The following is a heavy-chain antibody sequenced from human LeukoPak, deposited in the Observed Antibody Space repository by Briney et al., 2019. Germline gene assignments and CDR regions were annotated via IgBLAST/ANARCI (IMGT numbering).Heavy chain of an antibody. CDR3: AKDRSPSMPRGDLPDY. J-gene: IGHJ4*02. Sequence: GRSLRLSCATSGFIFSPYGMHWVRQAPGKGLGWVAVISFDGTNKYYQDSVKGRFTISRENSKNTLYLQMNSLRVEDTAVYYCAKDRSPSMPRGDLPDYWGRGTLVTVSS. V-gene: IGHV3-30*18. CDR2: ISFDGTNK. D-gene: IGHD3-10*01. CDR1: GFIFSPYG.